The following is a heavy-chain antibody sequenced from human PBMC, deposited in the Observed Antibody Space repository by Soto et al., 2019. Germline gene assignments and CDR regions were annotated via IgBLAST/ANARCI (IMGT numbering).Heavy chain of an antibody. Sequence: QVQLVESGGGVVQPGTSLRLSCVASGFMLSAYGMHWVRQAPGKGLEWVAVIWYDGSEKYYADSVKGRFTISRDTSKNTLYLQMNSLRSEDTAVYYCARDREGTVNHLTFDHWGQGALVTVSS. CDR1: GFMLSAYG. CDR3: ARDREGTVNHLTFDH. CDR2: IWYDGSEK. J-gene: IGHJ4*02. D-gene: IGHD2-8*02. V-gene: IGHV3-33*01.